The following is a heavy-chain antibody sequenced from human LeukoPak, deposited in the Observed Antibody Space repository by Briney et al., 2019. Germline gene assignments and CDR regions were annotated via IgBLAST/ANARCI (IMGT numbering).Heavy chain of an antibody. CDR2: IYYSGST. D-gene: IGHD5-18*01. Sequence: SETLSLTFTVSGGSISSSSYYWGWIRQPPGKGLEWIGSIYYSGSTYYNPSLKSRVTISVDTSKNQFSLKLSSVTAADTAVYYCASYGGYSYGQSYYFDYWGQGTLVTVSS. CDR3: ASYGGYSYGQSYYFDY. J-gene: IGHJ4*02. CDR1: GGSISSSSYY. V-gene: IGHV4-39*01.